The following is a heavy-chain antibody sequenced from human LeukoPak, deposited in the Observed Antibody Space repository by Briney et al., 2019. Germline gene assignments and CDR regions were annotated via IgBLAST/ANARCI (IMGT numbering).Heavy chain of an antibody. CDR2: IYYSGST. D-gene: IGHD3-22*01. CDR1: GGSINSGSYY. Sequence: PSQTLSLTCTVSGGSINSGSYYWSWIRQPPGKGLEWIGYIYYSGSTNYNPSLKSRVTISVDTSKNQCSLKLSSVTAADTAVYYCARTTYYYDSSGYYDYWGQGTLVTVSS. J-gene: IGHJ4*02. CDR3: ARTTYYYDSSGYYDY. V-gene: IGHV4-61*01.